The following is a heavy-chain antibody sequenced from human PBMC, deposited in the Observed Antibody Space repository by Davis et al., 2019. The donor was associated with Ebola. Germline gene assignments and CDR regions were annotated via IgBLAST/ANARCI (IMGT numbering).Heavy chain of an antibody. CDR1: GYSFTSYW. Sequence: GESLKISCTGSGYSFTSYWISWVRQMPGKGLEWMGRIDPSDSYTNYSPSFQGHVTISADKSISTAYLQWSSLKASDTAMYYCASGDGYSSSSRYWGQGTLVTVSS. CDR3: ASGDGYSSSSRY. CDR2: IDPSDSYT. V-gene: IGHV5-10-1*01. D-gene: IGHD6-13*01. J-gene: IGHJ4*02.